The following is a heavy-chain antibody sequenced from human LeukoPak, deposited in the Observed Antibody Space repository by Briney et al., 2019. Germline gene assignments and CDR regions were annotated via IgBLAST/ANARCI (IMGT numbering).Heavy chain of an antibody. CDR3: ARAVPFASNWFDP. CDR2: ISSSSSYT. D-gene: IGHD3-10*01. CDR1: GFTFSSYN. Sequence: GGSLRLSCAASGFTFSSYNMNWVRQAPGKGLEWVSYISSSSSYTNYADSVKGRFTISRDNAKNSLYLQMNSLRAEDTAVYYCARAVPFASNWFDPWGQGTLVTVSS. V-gene: IGHV3-21*05. J-gene: IGHJ5*02.